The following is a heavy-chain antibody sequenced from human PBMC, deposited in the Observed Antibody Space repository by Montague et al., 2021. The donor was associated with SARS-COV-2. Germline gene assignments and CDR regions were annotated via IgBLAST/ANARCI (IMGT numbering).Heavy chain of an antibody. D-gene: IGHD2-15*01. Sequence: YLSLSFAASGFTFSTFAMSWVRQAPGKGLEWVSAISLSGGSTYYADSVKGRFTISRDNSKNTLFLQMNSLRAEDTAVYYCAKGGVVVVAATDLDYWGQGTLVTVSS. J-gene: IGHJ4*02. CDR1: GFTFSTFA. CDR2: ISLSGGST. CDR3: AKGGVVVVAATDLDY. V-gene: IGHV3-23*01.